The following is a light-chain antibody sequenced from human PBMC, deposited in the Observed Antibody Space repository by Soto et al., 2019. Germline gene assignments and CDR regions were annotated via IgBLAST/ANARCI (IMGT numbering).Light chain of an antibody. J-gene: IGKJ2*01. CDR2: KAS. V-gene: IGKV1-5*03. CDR3: QQYNSYSYT. CDR1: QSISSR. Sequence: DIQMTQSPSTLSASVGDRVTITCRASQSISSRLAWYQQKPGKAPKLLIYKASSLASGVPSRFRGSGSRTEFTLTISSLQPDDFATYYCQQYNSYSYTFGQGTKLEIK.